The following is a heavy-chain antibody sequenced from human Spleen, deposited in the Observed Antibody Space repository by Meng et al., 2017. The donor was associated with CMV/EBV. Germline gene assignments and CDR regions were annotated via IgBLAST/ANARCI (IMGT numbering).Heavy chain of an antibody. J-gene: IGHJ4*02. V-gene: IGHV3-74*01. CDR3: ASRYGSGTLFDY. CDR1: GFTFSSYW. D-gene: IGHD3-10*01. Sequence: SCAASGFTFSSYWMHWVRQAPGKGLVWVSRISNDGSSTSYADSVKGRFTISRDNAQNTLYLQMNSLRAEDTAVYYCASRYGSGTLFDYWGQGTLVTVS. CDR2: ISNDGSST.